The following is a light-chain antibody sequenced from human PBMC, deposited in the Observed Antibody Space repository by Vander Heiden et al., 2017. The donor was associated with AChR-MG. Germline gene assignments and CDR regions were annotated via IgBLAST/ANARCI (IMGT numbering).Light chain of an antibody. V-gene: IGKV1-39*01. J-gene: IGKJ1*01. CDR2: AAS. CDR1: QSISSY. CDR3: QQSYCTPPWM. Sequence: DIQMTQPPPSLSASVGDRVTITCRASQSISSYLNWYQQKPGKAPKLLIYAASSLQSGVPSRFSGSGSGTDFTLTISSLQPEDFATYYCQQSYCTPPWMFGQGTKVEIK.